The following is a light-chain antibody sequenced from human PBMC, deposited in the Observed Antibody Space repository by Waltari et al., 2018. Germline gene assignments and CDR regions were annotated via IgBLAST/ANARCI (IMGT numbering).Light chain of an antibody. CDR3: CSYAGTNTLL. Sequence: QSPLTQPAAVSGSPGQSITISCTGSGSAVRSYFLVPWYQQNPGKAPRLLIYAASRRPSGVSTRFSGSKSGNTASLTISGLQAEDEADYYCCSYAGTNTLLFGGGTKVTVL. J-gene: IGLJ2*01. CDR2: AAS. CDR1: GSAVRSYFL. V-gene: IGLV2-23*01.